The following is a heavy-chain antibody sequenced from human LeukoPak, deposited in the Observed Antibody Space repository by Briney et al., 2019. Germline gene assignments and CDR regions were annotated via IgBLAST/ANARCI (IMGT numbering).Heavy chain of an antibody. CDR3: ARGPYSYDSSGAFDI. CDR2: IYTSGST. D-gene: IGHD3-22*01. CDR1: GGSISSYY. V-gene: IGHV4-4*07. J-gene: IGHJ3*02. Sequence: SETLSLTCTVSGGSISSYYWSWIRQPAGKGLEWIGRIYTSGSTNYNPSLKSRVTISVDTSKNQFSLKLSSVTAADTAVYFCARGPYSYDSSGAFDIWGQGTMVTASS.